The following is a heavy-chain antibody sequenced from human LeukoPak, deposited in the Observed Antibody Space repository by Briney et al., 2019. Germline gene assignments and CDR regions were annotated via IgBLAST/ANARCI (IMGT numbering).Heavy chain of an antibody. CDR3: ARDSSGGSFDY. CDR2: ISSSSSYI. CDR1: EFTFGSYA. Sequence: GGSLRLSCVVSEFTFGSYAMSWVRQAPGKGLEWVSSISSSSSYIYYADSVKGRFTISRDNAKNSLYLQLNSLRAEDTAVYYCARDSSGGSFDYWGQGTLVTVSS. D-gene: IGHD3-16*01. V-gene: IGHV3-21*04. J-gene: IGHJ4*02.